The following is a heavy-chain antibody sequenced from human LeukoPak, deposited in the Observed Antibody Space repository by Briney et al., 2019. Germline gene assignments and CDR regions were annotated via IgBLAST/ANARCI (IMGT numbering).Heavy chain of an antibody. CDR2: IYHSGST. Sequence: SETLSLTCVVYGGSFSDYYWSWIRQPPGKGLEWIGEIYHSGSTNYNPSLKSRVTISVDTSKNQFSLKLTSVTAADTAVYYCARGTQVRRSGIDYWGQGILVTVSS. CDR1: GGSFSDYY. CDR3: ARGTQVRRSGIDY. D-gene: IGHD1-26*01. V-gene: IGHV4-34*01. J-gene: IGHJ4*02.